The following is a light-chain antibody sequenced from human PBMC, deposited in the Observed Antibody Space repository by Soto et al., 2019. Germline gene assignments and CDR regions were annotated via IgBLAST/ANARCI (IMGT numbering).Light chain of an antibody. V-gene: IGKV1-27*01. CDR1: QGMGTY. J-gene: IGKJ3*01. CDR3: LKYNSAPFA. CDR2: GAS. Sequence: DIQMTQSPASLSASVGDRVTISCRASQGMGTYLAWYQQKPGKVPKLLIYGASTLQSGVPSRFSGGGYGADFTLTITSLPPEDVATYYCLKYNSAPFAFGPGTRVEIK.